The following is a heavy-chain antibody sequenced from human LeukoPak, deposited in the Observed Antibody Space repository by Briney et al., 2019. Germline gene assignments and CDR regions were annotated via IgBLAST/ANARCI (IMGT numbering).Heavy chain of an antibody. CDR3: ARSCSSSWYYFDY. J-gene: IGHJ4*02. D-gene: IGHD6-13*01. Sequence: SETLSLTCTVSGGSISSGYYWGWIRQPPGKGLEWIGSIYHSGSTYYNPSLKSRVTISVDTSKNQFSLKLSSVTAADTAVYYCARSCSSSWYYFDYWGQGTLVTVSS. CDR1: GGSISSGYY. CDR2: IYHSGST. V-gene: IGHV4-38-2*02.